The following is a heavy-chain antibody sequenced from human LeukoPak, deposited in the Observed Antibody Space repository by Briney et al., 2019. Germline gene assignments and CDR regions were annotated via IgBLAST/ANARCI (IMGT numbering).Heavy chain of an antibody. V-gene: IGHV1-18*01. D-gene: IGHD4-17*01. J-gene: IGHJ4*02. CDR3: ARDEDYGIFVNIDY. CDR1: GYTFTSYG. Sequence: ASVKVSCKASGYTFTSYGISWVREAPGQVLEWIGWISAYNGNTKYAQKFQGRVTMTTDTSTSTAYMELRSLRSDDTAVYYCARDEDYGIFVNIDYWGQGTLVTVSS. CDR2: ISAYNGNT.